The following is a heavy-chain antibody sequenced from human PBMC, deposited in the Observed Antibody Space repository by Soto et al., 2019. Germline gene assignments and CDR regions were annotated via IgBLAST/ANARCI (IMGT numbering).Heavy chain of an antibody. CDR1: GYTFTSYG. V-gene: IGHV1-18*01. J-gene: IGHJ6*02. CDR2: ISAYNGNT. Sequence: ASVKVSCKASGYTFTSYGISWVRQAPGQGLEWMGWISAYNGNTNYAQKLQGRVTMTTDTSTSTAYMELRSLRSDDTAVYYCARDQLEGSYGLWEYGMDVWGQGTTVTVSS. CDR3: ARDQLEGSYGLWEYGMDV. D-gene: IGHD1-26*01.